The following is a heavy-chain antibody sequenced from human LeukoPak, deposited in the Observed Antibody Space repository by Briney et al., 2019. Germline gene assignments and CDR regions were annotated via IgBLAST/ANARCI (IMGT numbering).Heavy chain of an antibody. J-gene: IGHJ4*02. Sequence: GGSLRLSCAASGFTFSSTSMSWVRQSPGKGLEWVSAISGSSSSTYYTDSVKGRFTISRDNSKNTLYLQMNSLRAEDTAIYYCVGYTGSYRSNYWGQGTLVTVSP. CDR3: VGYTGSYRSNY. CDR1: GFTFSSTS. CDR2: ISGSSSST. D-gene: IGHD3-10*01. V-gene: IGHV3-23*01.